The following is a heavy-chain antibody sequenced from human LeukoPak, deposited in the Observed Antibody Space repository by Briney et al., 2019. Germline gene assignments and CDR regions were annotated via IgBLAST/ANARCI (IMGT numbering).Heavy chain of an antibody. J-gene: IGHJ4*02. V-gene: IGHV4-34*01. CDR1: GGSFSGYY. CDR2: INHSGST. Sequence: PSETLSLTCAVYGGSFSGYYWSWIRQPPGKGLEWIGEINHSGSTNYNPSLKSRVTISVDTSKNQFSLKLSSVTAADTAVYYCARDDSSGCYPFDYWGQGTLVTVSS. D-gene: IGHD3-22*01. CDR3: ARDDSSGCYPFDY.